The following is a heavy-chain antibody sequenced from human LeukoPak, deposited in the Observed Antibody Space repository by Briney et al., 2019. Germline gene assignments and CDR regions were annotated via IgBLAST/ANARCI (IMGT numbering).Heavy chain of an antibody. V-gene: IGHV3-30-3*01. CDR2: ISYDGSNK. J-gene: IGHJ6*03. D-gene: IGHD3-16*01. CDR3: ARNRALGGGSYYYMDV. CDR1: GFTFSSYA. Sequence: ARSLRLSCATSGFTFSSYAMHWVRQAPGKGLEWVAVISYDGSNKYYADSVKGRFTISRDNSKNTLYLQMNSLRAEDTAVYYCARNRALGGGSYYYMDVWGKGTTVTVSS.